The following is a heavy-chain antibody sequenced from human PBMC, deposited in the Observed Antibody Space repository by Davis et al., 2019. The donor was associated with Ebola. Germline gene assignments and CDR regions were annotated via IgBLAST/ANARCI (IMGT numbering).Heavy chain of an antibody. CDR1: GGSISSISYY. CDR2: IYYSGST. CDR3: VRQHRTNWFDP. J-gene: IGHJ5*02. Sequence: PSETLSLTCTVSGGSISSISYYWGWIRQPPGKGLEWIGSIYYSGSTYYNPSLKSRLAISVDTSDNHFSLKLGSVTAADTAVYYCVRQHRTNWFDPWGQGTLVAVSS. V-gene: IGHV4-39*01.